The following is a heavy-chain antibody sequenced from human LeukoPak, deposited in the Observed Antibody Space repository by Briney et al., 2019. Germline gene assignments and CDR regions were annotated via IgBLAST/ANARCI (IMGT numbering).Heavy chain of an antibody. V-gene: IGHV3-48*01. CDR1: GFTFSSYS. Sequence: WGSLRLSGAASGFTFSSYSMNWVRQAPGKGLEWVSYISSSSSTIYYADSVKGRFTISRDNAKNSLYLQMNSLRAEDTAVYYCARPNAGSSWSPYFDYWGQGTLVTVSS. CDR3: ARPNAGSSWSPYFDY. CDR2: ISSSSSTI. J-gene: IGHJ4*02. D-gene: IGHD6-13*01.